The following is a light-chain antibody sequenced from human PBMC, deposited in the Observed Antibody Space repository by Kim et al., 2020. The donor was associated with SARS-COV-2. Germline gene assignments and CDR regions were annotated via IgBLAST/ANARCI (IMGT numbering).Light chain of an antibody. Sequence: ALGQTVRITCQGDSLRSYYASWYQQKPGQAPVLVIYGKNNRPSGIPDRFSGSSSGNTASLTITGAQAEDEADYYCNSRDSSGNHYVFGTGTQLTVL. V-gene: IGLV3-19*01. J-gene: IGLJ1*01. CDR1: SLRSYY. CDR2: GKN. CDR3: NSRDSSGNHYV.